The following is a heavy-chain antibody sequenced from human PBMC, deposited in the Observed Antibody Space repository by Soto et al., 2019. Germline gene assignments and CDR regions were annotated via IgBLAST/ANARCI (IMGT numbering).Heavy chain of an antibody. V-gene: IGHV3-30-3*01. CDR2: ISYDGSNK. J-gene: IGHJ4*02. CDR3: ARDMSLYGGMTQLDY. CDR1: GFTFSSYA. Sequence: QVQLVESGGGVVQPGRSLRLSCAASGFTFSSYAMHWVRQAPGKGLEWVAVISYDGSNKYYADSVKGRFTISRDNSKNTLYLQMNSLRAEDTAVYYCARDMSLYGGMTQLDYWGQGTLVTVSS. D-gene: IGHD4-17*01.